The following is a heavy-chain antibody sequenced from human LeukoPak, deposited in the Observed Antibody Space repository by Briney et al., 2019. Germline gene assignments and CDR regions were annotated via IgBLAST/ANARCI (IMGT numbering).Heavy chain of an antibody. J-gene: IGHJ4*02. V-gene: IGHV4-34*01. D-gene: IGHD5-18*01. CDR1: GGSFSGYY. CDR2: INHSGST. CDR3: ARGYSYVWDFDY. Sequence: SETLSLTCAVYGGSFSGYYWSWIRQPPGKGLEWSGEINHSGSTNYNPSLKSRVTISVDTSKNQFSLKLSSVTAADTAVYYCARGYSYVWDFDYWGQGTLVTVSS.